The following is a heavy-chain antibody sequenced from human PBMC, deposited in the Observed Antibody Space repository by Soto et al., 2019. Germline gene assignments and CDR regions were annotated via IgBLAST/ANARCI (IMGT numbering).Heavy chain of an antibody. CDR2: IKQDGSEK. CDR1: GFSFSSYW. D-gene: IGHD2-15*01. Sequence: VQLVESGGGLVQPGGSLRLSCVAFGFSFSSYWMTWVRQAPGKGLEWVANIKQDGSEKYYVDSVKGRFTVSRDNAKNSLSLQRNSLRAEDTAMYYCVSGSRYSGSGAFDIWGLGTTVTVSS. CDR3: VSGSRYSGSGAFDI. J-gene: IGHJ3*02. V-gene: IGHV3-7*01.